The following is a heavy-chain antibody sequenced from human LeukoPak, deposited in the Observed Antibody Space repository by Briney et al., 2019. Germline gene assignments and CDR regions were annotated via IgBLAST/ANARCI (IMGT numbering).Heavy chain of an antibody. CDR2: IIPILDVT. J-gene: IGHJ4*02. Sequence: ASVKVSCKASGGTFTNYAISWVRQAPGQGLECMGRIIPILDVTNYAQKFQGSVTITADQSTSTAYMDLRSGRYEATAVYSCARGGGVDILTGFQYWGQGTLVTVSS. CDR1: GGTFTNYA. CDR3: ARGGGVDILTGFQY. D-gene: IGHD3-9*01. V-gene: IGHV1-69*04.